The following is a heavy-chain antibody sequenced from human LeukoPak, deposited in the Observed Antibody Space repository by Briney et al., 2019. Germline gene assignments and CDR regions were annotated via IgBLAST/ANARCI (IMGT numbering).Heavy chain of an antibody. CDR1: GFTFSSYN. CDR3: ARSRIAAADD. CDR2: ISGSGSTI. D-gene: IGHD6-13*01. J-gene: IGHJ4*02. V-gene: IGHV3-48*04. Sequence: GGSLRLSCAASGFTFSSYNMNWVRQAPGKGLEWVSAISGSGSTIYYADSVKGRFTISRDNAKNSLYLQMNSLRAEDTAVYYCARSRIAAADDWGQGTLVTVSS.